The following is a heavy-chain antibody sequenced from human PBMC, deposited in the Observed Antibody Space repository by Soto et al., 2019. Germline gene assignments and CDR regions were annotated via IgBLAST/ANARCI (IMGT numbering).Heavy chain of an antibody. CDR2: IYYSGST. J-gene: IGHJ4*02. D-gene: IGHD6-19*01. CDR1: GGCVSGGSYY. CDR3: ARERSGLDY. Sequence: SETLSLTCNVWGGCVSGGSYYWSWIRQPPGKGLEWILYIYYSGSTDYNPSLKSRVTISVHTAKNQFSLKLRSVTAAAKAVYYCARERSGLDYWGQGTLVTVSS. V-gene: IGHV4-61*01.